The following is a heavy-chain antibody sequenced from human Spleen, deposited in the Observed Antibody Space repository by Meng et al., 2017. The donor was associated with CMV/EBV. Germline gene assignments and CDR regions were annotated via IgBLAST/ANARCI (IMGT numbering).Heavy chain of an antibody. CDR2: IKQDGSEK. J-gene: IGHJ4*02. CDR3: AKDGRSNSDYPYFDY. Sequence: GGSLRLSCAASGFMFSSYWMRWVRQAPGKGLEWVANIKQDGSEKYYVDSVKGRFTISRDNAKNSLYLQMDSLRTEDTALYYCAKDGRSNSDYPYFDYWGQGVLVTVSS. CDR1: GFMFSSYW. D-gene: IGHD4-11*01. V-gene: IGHV3-7*03.